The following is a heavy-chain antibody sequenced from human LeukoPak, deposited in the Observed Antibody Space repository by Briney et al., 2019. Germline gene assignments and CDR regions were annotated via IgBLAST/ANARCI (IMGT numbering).Heavy chain of an antibody. CDR2: IYYSGST. J-gene: IGHJ5*02. V-gene: IGHV4-59*01. CDR3: ARDRGRATWFDP. D-gene: IGHD3-10*01. Sequence: SETLSLTCTVSGGSITSYYWHWIRQPPGKGLEWIGYIYYSGSTNYNPSLKSRVTISVDTSRKQFSLKLHSVSAADTAVYYCARDRGRATWFDPWGQGTAVTVSS. CDR1: GGSITSYY.